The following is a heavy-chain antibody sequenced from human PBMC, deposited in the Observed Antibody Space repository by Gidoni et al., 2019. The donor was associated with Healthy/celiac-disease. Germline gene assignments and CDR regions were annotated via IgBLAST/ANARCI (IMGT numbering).Heavy chain of an antibody. Sequence: EVQLLESGGGLVQPGGSLRLSCAASGFTFSSYAMSWVRQAPGKGLGWVSAISGSGGSTYYADSVKGRFTISRDNSKNTLYLQMNSLRAEDTAVYYCAKDHDYGDYVPGPSLGTFWGQGTLVTVSS. V-gene: IGHV3-23*01. CDR1: GFTFSSYA. J-gene: IGHJ4*02. CDR3: AKDHDYGDYVPGPSLGTF. CDR2: ISGSGGST. D-gene: IGHD4-17*01.